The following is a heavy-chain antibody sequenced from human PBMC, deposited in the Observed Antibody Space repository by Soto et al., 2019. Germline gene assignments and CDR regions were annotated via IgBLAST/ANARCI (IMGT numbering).Heavy chain of an antibody. D-gene: IGHD2-2*01. CDR1: GGSISSGGYY. Sequence: LSLTCTVSGGSISSGGYYWSWIRQHPRKGLEWIGYIYYSGSTYCNPSLKSRVTISVDTSKNQFSLKLSSVTAADTAVYYCARGPAGSSLNYYYYGMDVWGQGTTVTVSS. CDR3: ARGPAGSSLNYYYYGMDV. V-gene: IGHV4-31*03. J-gene: IGHJ6*02. CDR2: IYYSGST.